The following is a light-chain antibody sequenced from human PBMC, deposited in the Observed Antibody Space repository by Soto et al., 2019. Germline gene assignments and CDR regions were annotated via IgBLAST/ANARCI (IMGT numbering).Light chain of an antibody. CDR1: LSVASNY. CDR2: AAS. V-gene: IGKV3-20*01. Sequence: EIVLTQSPGTLPLSPGERATLSCRASLSVASNYLAWYQQKPGQAPRLLIYAASGRATGIPDRFSGSGSGTDFTLTITRLEPEEFAVYYCQQYGSAPWTFGQGNKVEIK. J-gene: IGKJ1*01. CDR3: QQYGSAPWT.